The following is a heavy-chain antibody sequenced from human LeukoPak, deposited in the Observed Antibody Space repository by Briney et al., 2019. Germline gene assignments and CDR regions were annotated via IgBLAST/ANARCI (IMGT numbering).Heavy chain of an antibody. CDR1: GGSISSYY. J-gene: IGHJ6*03. CDR3: ARETYYYGSGRRYYYYYMDV. D-gene: IGHD3-10*01. V-gene: IGHV4-59*01. CDR2: VYYSGST. Sequence: SETLSLTCTVSGGSISSYYWRWFGQPPPRELEWIGWVYYSGSTNYYHSLKSRVTISVDTPKNQFSLKLSSVTAADTAVYYCARETYYYGSGRRYYYYYMDVWGKGTTVTISS.